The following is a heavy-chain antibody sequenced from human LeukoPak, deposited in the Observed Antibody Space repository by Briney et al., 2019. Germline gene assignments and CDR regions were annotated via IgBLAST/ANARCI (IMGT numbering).Heavy chain of an antibody. CDR2: INPNSGGT. J-gene: IGHJ6*03. CDR3: ARDFGFYGSGSYYYYYMDV. Sequence: ASVKVSCKASGYTFTNYYMHWVRQAPGQGLEWMGWINPNSGGTKYAQKFQDRVTMTRGTSIRTAYMELSRLRSDDTAVYYCARDFGFYGSGSYYYYYMDVWGKGTTVTISS. V-gene: IGHV1-2*02. CDR1: GYTFTNYY. D-gene: IGHD3-10*01.